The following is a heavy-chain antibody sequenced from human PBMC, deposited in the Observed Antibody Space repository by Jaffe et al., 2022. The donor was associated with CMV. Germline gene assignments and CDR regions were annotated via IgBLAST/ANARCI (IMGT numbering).Heavy chain of an antibody. V-gene: IGHV3-7*03. D-gene: IGHD3-22*01. CDR1: GFTFSSYW. J-gene: IGHJ4*02. CDR3: ARDVNTDYYDSSGYYYSLYYFDY. CDR2: IKQDGSEK. Sequence: EVQLVESGGGLVQPGGSLRLSCAASGFTFSSYWMSWVRQAPGKGLEWVANIKQDGSEKYYVDSVKGRFTISRDNAKNSLYLQMNSLRAEDTAVYYCARDVNTDYYDSSGYYYSLYYFDYWGQGTLVTVSS.